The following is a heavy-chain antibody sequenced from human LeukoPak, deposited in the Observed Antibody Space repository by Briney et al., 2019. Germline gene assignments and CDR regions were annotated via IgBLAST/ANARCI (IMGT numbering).Heavy chain of an antibody. V-gene: IGHV1-46*01. CDR2: INPGGAST. Sequence: ASVKVSCKASGYTFTSYYMHWLRQAPGHRLEWMGIINPGGASTSYAQKFQGRVTITRDTSASTAYMELSSLRSEDTAVYYCARGSTVGDWGQGTLVTVSS. CDR1: GYTFTSYY. CDR3: ARGSTVGD. D-gene: IGHD3-3*01. J-gene: IGHJ4*02.